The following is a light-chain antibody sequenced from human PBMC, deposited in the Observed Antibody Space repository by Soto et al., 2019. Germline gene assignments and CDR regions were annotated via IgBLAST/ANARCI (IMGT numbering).Light chain of an antibody. J-gene: IGKJ5*01. Sequence: EIVLTQSPATVSLSPGERATLSWRASQSVRSYLAWYQQKPGQAPRLLIYDASNRATGVPARFSGSGSGTDFTLTISSLDPEDFAVYYCQQRSAWPQITFGQGTRLEI. CDR3: QQRSAWPQIT. V-gene: IGKV3-11*01. CDR1: QSVRSY. CDR2: DAS.